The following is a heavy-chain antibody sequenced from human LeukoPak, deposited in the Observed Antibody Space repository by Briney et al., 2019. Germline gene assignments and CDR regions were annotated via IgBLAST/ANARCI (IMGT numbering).Heavy chain of an antibody. Sequence: GGSLRLSCAASGFTFSSYGMSWVRQAPGKGLEWVSAISGSGGSTYYADSVKGRFTISRDNSKNTLYLQMNSLRAEDTAVYYCAKEQRSSTSCYMPDAFDIWGQGTMATVSS. D-gene: IGHD2-2*02. CDR2: ISGSGGST. J-gene: IGHJ3*02. CDR1: GFTFSSYG. CDR3: AKEQRSSTSCYMPDAFDI. V-gene: IGHV3-23*01.